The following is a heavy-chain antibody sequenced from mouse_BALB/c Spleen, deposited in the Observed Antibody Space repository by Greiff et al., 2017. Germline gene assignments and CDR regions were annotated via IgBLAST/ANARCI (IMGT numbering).Heavy chain of an antibody. CDR3: ARSGLRPPYAMDY. J-gene: IGHJ4*01. CDR1: GFTFSSFG. D-gene: IGHD2-2*01. V-gene: IGHV5-17*02. CDR2: ISSGSSTI. Sequence: EVQLVESGGGLVQPGGSRKLSCAASGFTFSSFGMHWVRQAPEKGLEWVAYISSGSSTIYYADTVKGRFTISRDNPKNTLFLQMTSLRSEDTAMYYCARSGLRPPYAMDYWGQGTSVTVSS.